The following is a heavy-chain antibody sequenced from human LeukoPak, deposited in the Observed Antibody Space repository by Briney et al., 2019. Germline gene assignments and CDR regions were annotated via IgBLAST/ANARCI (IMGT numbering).Heavy chain of an antibody. Sequence: GGSLRLSCVASGFTFSIYGMSWVRQAPGKGLEWVSSISGSSSYIYYADSVRGRFTISRDNAKNSLYLQMNSLRADDTAVYYCARASDYDSVWGSYRYYDWFDPWGQGTLVTVSS. V-gene: IGHV3-21*06. CDR2: ISGSSSYI. J-gene: IGHJ5*02. CDR3: ARASDYDSVWGSYRYYDWFDP. CDR1: GFTFSIYG. D-gene: IGHD3-16*02.